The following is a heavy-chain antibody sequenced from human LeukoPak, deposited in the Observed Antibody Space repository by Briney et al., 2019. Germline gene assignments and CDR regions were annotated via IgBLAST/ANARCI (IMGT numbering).Heavy chain of an antibody. CDR3: AKAFTMIVVVITSDFDY. D-gene: IGHD3-22*01. CDR2: ISGSGGST. CDR1: GFTFSSYA. J-gene: IGHJ4*02. V-gene: IGHV3-23*01. Sequence: GGSLRLSCAASGFTFSSYAMSWVRQASGKGLEWVSAISGSGGSTYYADSVKGRFTISRDNSKNTLYLQMNSLRAEDTAVYYCAKAFTMIVVVITSDFDYWGQGTLVTVSS.